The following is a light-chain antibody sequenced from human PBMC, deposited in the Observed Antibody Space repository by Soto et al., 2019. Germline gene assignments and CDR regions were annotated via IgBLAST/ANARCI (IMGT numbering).Light chain of an antibody. V-gene: IGLV2-14*01. J-gene: IGLJ2*01. CDR2: EVS. CDR3: SSYTTISTVV. CDR1: SSDVGAYNY. Sequence: QSVLTQPASVSGSPGQSITISCTGTSSDVGAYNYVSWYQHHPGKAPKLMIYEVSNRPSGVSDRFSGSKSGNTASLTISGLQAEDEADYYCSSYTTISTVVFRGGTKLTVL.